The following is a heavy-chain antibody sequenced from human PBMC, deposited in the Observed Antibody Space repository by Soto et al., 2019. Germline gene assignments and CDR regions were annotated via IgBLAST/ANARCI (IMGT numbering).Heavy chain of an antibody. J-gene: IGHJ6*03. Sequence: PGGSLRLSCAASGFTFSSYAMSWVRQAPGKGLEWVSAISGSGGSTYYADSVKGRFTISRDNSKNTLYLQMNSLRAEDTAVYYCAKGAIFGVVTTIYYYYMDVWGKGTTVTVSS. CDR1: GFTFSSYA. CDR2: ISGSGGST. D-gene: IGHD3-3*01. V-gene: IGHV3-23*01. CDR3: AKGAIFGVVTTIYYYYMDV.